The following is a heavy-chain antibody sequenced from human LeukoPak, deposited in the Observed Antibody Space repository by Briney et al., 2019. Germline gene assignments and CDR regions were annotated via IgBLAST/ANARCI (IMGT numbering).Heavy chain of an antibody. CDR3: ASSVAGTPPRFDP. CDR1: GYTFTCYD. D-gene: IGHD6-19*01. V-gene: IGHV1-8*03. J-gene: IGHJ5*02. Sequence: ASVKVSCKASGYTFTCYDINWVRQATGQGLEWMGWMNPNSGNTGYAQKFQGRVTITRNTSISTAYMELSSLRSEDTAVYYCASSVAGTPPRFDPWGQGTLVTVSS. CDR2: MNPNSGNT.